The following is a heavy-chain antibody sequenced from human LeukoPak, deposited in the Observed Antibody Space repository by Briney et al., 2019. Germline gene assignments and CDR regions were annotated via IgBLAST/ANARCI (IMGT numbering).Heavy chain of an antibody. D-gene: IGHD3-22*01. CDR2: ISGSGGST. CDR1: GFTFSSYA. Sequence: GGSLRLSCAASGFTFSSYAMSWVRQAAGKGLEWVSAISGSGGSTYYADPVKGRFTISRDNSKNTLYLQMNSLRAEDTAVYYCANSQIFFDYYDSRVLQPHRTDYWGQGTLVTVSS. V-gene: IGHV3-23*01. CDR3: ANSQIFFDYYDSRVLQPHRTDY. J-gene: IGHJ4*02.